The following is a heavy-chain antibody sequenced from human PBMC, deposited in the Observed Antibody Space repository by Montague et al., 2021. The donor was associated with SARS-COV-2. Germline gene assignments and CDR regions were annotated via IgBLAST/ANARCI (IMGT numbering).Heavy chain of an antibody. Sequence: SLLLSCAASGFTFRSYWMHLFRQVPGRGLVWASRIRPDGTSTHYSASVKGRFVISRDNAKNTLSLEMTNLRIDDTAIYYCARTLWFGDSDYYFDSWGRGTLVSVSS. CDR3: ARTLWFGDSDYYFDS. CDR1: GFTFRSYW. J-gene: IGHJ4*02. V-gene: IGHV3-74*01. D-gene: IGHD3-10*01. CDR2: IRPDGTST.